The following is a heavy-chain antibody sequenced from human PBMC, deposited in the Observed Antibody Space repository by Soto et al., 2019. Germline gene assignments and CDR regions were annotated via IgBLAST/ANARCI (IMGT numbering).Heavy chain of an antibody. V-gene: IGHV3-23*01. Sequence: EVQLLESGGGLVQPGGSLRLSCAASGFTFSSYAMSWVRQAPGKGLEWVSAISGSGGSTYYADSVKGRFTISRDHSKNSRYLQRNSLRAEDTAVYYCAVQCSGGSCYYYYYYMDVWGKGTTVTVSS. CDR3: AVQCSGGSCYYYYYYMDV. CDR1: GFTFSSYA. D-gene: IGHD2-15*01. J-gene: IGHJ6*03. CDR2: ISGSGGST.